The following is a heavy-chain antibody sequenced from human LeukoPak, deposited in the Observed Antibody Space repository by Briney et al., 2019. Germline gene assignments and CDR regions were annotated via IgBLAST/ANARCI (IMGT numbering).Heavy chain of an antibody. V-gene: IGHV1-2*06. CDR1: GYTFTGYY. CDR3: ARDQQGLRFSEWLPSFNWFAP. CDR2: INPNSGGT. D-gene: IGHD3-3*01. J-gene: IGHJ5*02. Sequence: ASVKVSCKASGYTFTGYYMHWGRHAPGQGLEWMGRINPNSGGTNYAQKSQGRVTMTTDTSISTAYMELSRLRSDDTAVYYCARDQQGLRFSEWLPSFNWFAPWGQGTLVTVSS.